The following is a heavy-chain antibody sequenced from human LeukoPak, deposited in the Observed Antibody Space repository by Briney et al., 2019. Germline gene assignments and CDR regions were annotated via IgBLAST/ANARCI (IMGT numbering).Heavy chain of an antibody. J-gene: IGHJ4*02. V-gene: IGHV1-69*04. CDR3: ARDWAVIHYFDY. CDR2: IIPILGIA. Sequence: SVKVSCKASGGTFSSYAISWVRQAPGQGLEGMGRIIPILGIANYAQKFQGRVTITADKSTSTAYMELSSLRSEDTAVYYCARDWAVIHYFDYWGQGTLVTVSS. CDR1: GGTFSSYA. D-gene: IGHD2-21*01.